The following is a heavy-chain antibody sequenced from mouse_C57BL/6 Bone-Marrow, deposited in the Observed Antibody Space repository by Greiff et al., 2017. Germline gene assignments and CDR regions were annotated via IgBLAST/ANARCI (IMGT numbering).Heavy chain of an antibody. Sequence: EVQLQQSGPVLVKPGASVKMSCKASGYTFTDYYMNWVKQSHGKSLEWIGVINPYNGGTSYNQKFKGKATLTVDKSSSTAYMELNSLTSADSAVYYCARGGNWDVNYFDYWGQGTTLTVSS. CDR2: INPYNGGT. D-gene: IGHD4-1*01. CDR1: GYTFTDYY. V-gene: IGHV1-19*01. CDR3: ARGGNWDVNYFDY. J-gene: IGHJ2*01.